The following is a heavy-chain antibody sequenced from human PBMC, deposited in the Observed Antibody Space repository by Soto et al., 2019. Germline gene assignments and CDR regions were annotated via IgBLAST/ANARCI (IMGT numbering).Heavy chain of an antibody. CDR1: GFTFRSYG. J-gene: IGHJ4*02. D-gene: IGHD4-4*01. Sequence: QVQLVESGGGVVQPGRSLRLSCAASGFTFRSYGMHWVRQAPGKGLEWVAVIWYDGSYKYYGDSVKGRFTISRDNPKNKLYLQMNSLRAEDTAVYYCAREGLQKDLDYWGQGTPVTVSS. V-gene: IGHV3-33*01. CDR2: IWYDGSYK. CDR3: AREGLQKDLDY.